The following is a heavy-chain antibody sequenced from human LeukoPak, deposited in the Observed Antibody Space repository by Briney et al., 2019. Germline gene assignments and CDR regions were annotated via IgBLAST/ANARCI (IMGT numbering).Heavy chain of an antibody. D-gene: IGHD4-11*01. Sequence: GGSLRLSCAASGFTFSSYSMNWVRQAPGKGLEWVSSISSSSSNIYYADSVKGRFTISRDNAKNSLYLQMNSLRVEDTAVYYCAKTTITPPYYMDVWGKGTTVTVSS. CDR2: ISSSSSNI. V-gene: IGHV3-21*01. CDR1: GFTFSSYS. J-gene: IGHJ6*03. CDR3: AKTTITPPYYMDV.